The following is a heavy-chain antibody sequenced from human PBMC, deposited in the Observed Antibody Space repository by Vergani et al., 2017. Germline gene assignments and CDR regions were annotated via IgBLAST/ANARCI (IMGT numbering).Heavy chain of an antibody. D-gene: IGHD3-10*01. Sequence: QVQLVQSGREVKEPGASVRVSCKTSGDTFTDFYLHWVRQAPGQGLEWLGWVNPDSGGTNYAQEFKGRVSITRDTSTSTAYMELSSLTSDDTAVYFCARDRWYYCSGSPLYWGQGTLVTVSS. J-gene: IGHJ4*02. CDR2: VNPDSGGT. CDR3: ARDRWYYCSGSPLY. V-gene: IGHV1-2*02. CDR1: GDTFTDFY.